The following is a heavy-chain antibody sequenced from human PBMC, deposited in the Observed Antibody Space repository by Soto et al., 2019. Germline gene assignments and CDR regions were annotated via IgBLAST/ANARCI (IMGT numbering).Heavy chain of an antibody. CDR1: GVSFSGYY. D-gene: IGHD5-12*01. Sequence: TSETLSLTCAVYGVSFSGYYWSWIRQPPGKGLEWIGEIYHSGSTNYNPSLKSRVTISVDTSKNQFSLKLSSVTAADTAVYYCARGSPYSGYAWWGQGTLVTVSS. V-gene: IGHV4-34*01. CDR2: IYHSGST. CDR3: ARGSPYSGYAW. J-gene: IGHJ4*02.